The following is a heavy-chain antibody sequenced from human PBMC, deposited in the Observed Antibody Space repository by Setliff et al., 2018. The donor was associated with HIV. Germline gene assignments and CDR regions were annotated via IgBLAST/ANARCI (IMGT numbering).Heavy chain of an antibody. V-gene: IGHV4-61*09. CDR2: IYTSGST. J-gene: IGHJ4*02. CDR3: ARRMSSGSYYDH. Sequence: TSETLSLTCTVSGGSISSGSYYWSWIRQPAGKGLEWIGHIYTSGSTNYNPSLKSRVTISVDTSKNQFSLKLSSVTAADTAVYYCARRMSSGSYYDHWGQGTLVTVSS. CDR1: GGSISSGSYY. D-gene: IGHD1-26*01.